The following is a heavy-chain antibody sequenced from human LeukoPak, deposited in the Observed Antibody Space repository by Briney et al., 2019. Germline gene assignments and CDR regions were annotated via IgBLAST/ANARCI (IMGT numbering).Heavy chain of an antibody. V-gene: IGHV1-69*01. CDR3: ARDRGVAVSQTQTQEAFDI. J-gene: IGHJ3*02. Sequence: ASVKVSCKASGGTFISYAISWVRQAPGQGLEGMGGIIPIFGTANYAQKFQGRVTITADESTSTAYMELSSLRSEDTAVYYCARDRGVAVSQTQTQEAFDIWGQGTMVTVSS. CDR1: GGTFISYA. D-gene: IGHD3-10*01. CDR2: IIPIFGTA.